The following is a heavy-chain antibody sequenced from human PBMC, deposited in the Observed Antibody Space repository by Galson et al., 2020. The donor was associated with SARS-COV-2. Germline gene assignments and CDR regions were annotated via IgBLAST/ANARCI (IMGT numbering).Heavy chain of an antibody. CDR3: ARGDYGPSMDV. J-gene: IGHJ6*02. Sequence: ASETLSLTCTVSDGSIRTGYYHWSWIRQPPGKGLEWIGCISYSGSTFYSPSLESRVTILVDKSKRQFSLKLSSVTAADTAVYYCARGDYGPSMDVWGQGTTVSVSS. CDR2: ISYSGST. D-gene: IGHD3-10*01. V-gene: IGHV4-30-4*01. CDR1: DGSIRTGYYH.